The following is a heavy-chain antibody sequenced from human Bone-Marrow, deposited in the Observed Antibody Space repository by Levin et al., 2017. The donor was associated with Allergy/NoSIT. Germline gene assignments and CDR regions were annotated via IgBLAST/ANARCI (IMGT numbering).Heavy chain of an antibody. Sequence: PGGSLRLSCTVSGGSVSSGSYYWSWIRQPPGKGLEWIGHIYHSGNTKYNPSLKSRVTISVDTSKNQFSLNLSSVTAADTAVYYCARDKVIPAASEYYYYGMDVWGQGTTVTVSS. V-gene: IGHV4-61*01. CDR3: ARDKVIPAASEYYYYGMDV. CDR1: GGSVSSGSYY. D-gene: IGHD2-2*01. J-gene: IGHJ6*02. CDR2: IYHSGNT.